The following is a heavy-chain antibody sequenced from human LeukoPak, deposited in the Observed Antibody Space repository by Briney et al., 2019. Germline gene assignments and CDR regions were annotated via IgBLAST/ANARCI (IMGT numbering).Heavy chain of an antibody. J-gene: IGHJ4*02. Sequence: WRTLRLSCAASGFTFSSYAMSWVRQAPANGLEWASAISGGGGSTYYADSVKGRFTISRDNYKNTLYLQMNSLRAEDTAVYYFAKGGDSYYWGYSFDYWGQGTLVTVSS. CDR2: ISGGGGST. CDR3: AKGGDSYYWGYSFDY. CDR1: GFTFSSYA. D-gene: IGHD2-8*02. V-gene: IGHV3-23*01.